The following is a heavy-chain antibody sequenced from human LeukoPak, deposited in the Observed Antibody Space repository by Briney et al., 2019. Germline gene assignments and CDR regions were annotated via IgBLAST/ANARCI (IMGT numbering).Heavy chain of an antibody. CDR1: GFTFSSYA. V-gene: IGHV3-30-3*01. CDR3: ARDARGAYCGGDCSPYFDY. D-gene: IGHD2-21*02. J-gene: IGHJ4*02. Sequence: GRSLRLSCAASGFTFSSYAMHWVRQAPGKGLEWVAVISYDGSNKYYADSVKGRFTISRDNSKNTLYLQMNSLRAEDTAVYYCARDARGAYCGGDCSPYFDYWGQRTLVTVSS. CDR2: ISYDGSNK.